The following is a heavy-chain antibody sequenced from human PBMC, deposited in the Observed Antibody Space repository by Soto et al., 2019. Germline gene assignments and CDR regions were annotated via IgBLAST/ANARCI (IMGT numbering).Heavy chain of an antibody. D-gene: IGHD6-13*01. J-gene: IGHJ5*02. Sequence: QVQLQESGPGLVKPSETLSLTCTVSGGSVSSGTYYWTRIRQPPGKGLEWIGYIYYSGSTNYNPSLKSRVTISVDTSKNQFSLKLSSVTAADTAVYYCVRRIAVGGTGWFDPWGRGILVTVSS. V-gene: IGHV4-61*01. CDR1: GGSVSSGTYY. CDR2: IYYSGST. CDR3: VRRIAVGGTGWFDP.